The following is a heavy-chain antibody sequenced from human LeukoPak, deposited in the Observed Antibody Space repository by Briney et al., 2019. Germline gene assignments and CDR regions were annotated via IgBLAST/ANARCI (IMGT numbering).Heavy chain of an antibody. D-gene: IGHD6-19*01. CDR1: GASISSSHW. CDR2: IYHSGST. Sequence: SGTLSLTCAVSGASISSSHWWSWVRQAPGKGLEWIGEIYHSGSTNYNPSLKSRVTISVDKSKNQFSLKLSSVTAADTAVYYCVRENYSSGWYGIIDYWGQGTLVTVSS. CDR3: VRENYSSGWYGIIDY. V-gene: IGHV4-4*02. J-gene: IGHJ4*02.